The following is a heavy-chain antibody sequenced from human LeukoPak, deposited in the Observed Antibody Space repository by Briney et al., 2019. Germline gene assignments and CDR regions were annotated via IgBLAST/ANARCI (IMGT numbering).Heavy chain of an antibody. CDR1: GFTFEDYG. CDR3: VRSRVRGDPFDP. D-gene: IGHD3-10*01. V-gene: IGHV3-9*01. J-gene: IGHJ5*02. CDR2: LSSDSNHI. Sequence: GGSLRLSRAASGFTFEDYGMHCVRHVPGKGLEWVSGLSSDSNHIDYADSVKGRFTISRDNANNYLYLQMNRLRPEDTGLYYCVRSRVRGDPFDPWGQGTLVTVSS.